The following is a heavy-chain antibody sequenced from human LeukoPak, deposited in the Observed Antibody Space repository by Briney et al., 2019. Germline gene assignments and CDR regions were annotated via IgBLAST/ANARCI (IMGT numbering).Heavy chain of an antibody. CDR3: ARGGKYYYDSSGYYFAFDI. Sequence: GGSLRLSCAASGFTFSSYAMSWVRQAPGKGLGWVSALSGSGGSTYYVDSVKGRFTISRDNSKNTVYLQMNSLRAEDTAVYYCARGGKYYYDSSGYYFAFDIWGQGTMVTVSS. J-gene: IGHJ3*02. CDR1: GFTFSSYA. V-gene: IGHV3-23*01. D-gene: IGHD3-22*01. CDR2: LSGSGGST.